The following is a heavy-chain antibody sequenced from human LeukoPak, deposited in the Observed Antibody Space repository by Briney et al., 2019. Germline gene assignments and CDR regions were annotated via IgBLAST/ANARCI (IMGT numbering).Heavy chain of an antibody. Sequence: ASVKVSCKASGYTFTSYYMHWVRQAPGQGLEWMGIINPSGGSTSYAQKFQGRVTMTRDTSTSTVYMEPSSLRSEDTAVYYCASCYYDSSGYQGAFDIWGQGTMVTVSS. D-gene: IGHD3-22*01. CDR2: INPSGGST. CDR3: ASCYYDSSGYQGAFDI. J-gene: IGHJ3*02. CDR1: GYTFTSYY. V-gene: IGHV1-46*01.